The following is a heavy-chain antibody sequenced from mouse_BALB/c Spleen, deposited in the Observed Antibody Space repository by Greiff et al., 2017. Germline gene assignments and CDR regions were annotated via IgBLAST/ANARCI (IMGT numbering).Heavy chain of an antibody. CDR3: AREPYRTSEGWFAY. D-gene: IGHD6-5*01. Sequence: VKLMESGPGLVAPSQSLSITCTVSGFSLTSYGVHWVRQPPGKGLEWLGVIWAGGSTNYNSALMSRLSISKDNSKSQVFSKMNSLQTDDTAMYYCAREPYRTSEGWFAYWGQGTLVTVSA. CDR1: GFSLTSYG. CDR2: IWAGGST. V-gene: IGHV2-9*02. J-gene: IGHJ3*01.